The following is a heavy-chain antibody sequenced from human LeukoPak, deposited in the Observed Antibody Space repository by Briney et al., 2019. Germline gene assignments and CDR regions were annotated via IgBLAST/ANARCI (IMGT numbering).Heavy chain of an antibody. D-gene: IGHD3-22*01. J-gene: IGHJ4*02. CDR1: GFTFSSLA. CDR2: ISGSGSAT. CDR3: ARVLSIGFHYDY. V-gene: IGHV3-23*01. Sequence: GGSLRLSCTASGFTFSSLAMHWVRQAPGKGLEWVSGISGSGSATYYADSVRGRFTVSRDNSKKTLYLQMNSLRAEDSAIYYCARVLSIGFHYDYWGPGNLVTVSS.